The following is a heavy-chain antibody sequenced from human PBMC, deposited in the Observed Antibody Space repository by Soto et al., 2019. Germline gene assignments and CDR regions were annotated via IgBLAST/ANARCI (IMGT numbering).Heavy chain of an antibody. J-gene: IGHJ6*02. D-gene: IGHD3-3*01. CDR2: IDPSDSYT. Sequence: PGESLKISFKGSGYSFTSYLISWVRQMHVKGLECMGRIDPSDSYTNYSPSFQGDVIISADKSISTAYLQWSSLKASDTAMYYFPAVPEGGTICGVRIMRIQDMVVGCQETTVTVSS. V-gene: IGHV5-10-1*01. CDR1: GYSFTSYL. CDR3: PAVPEGGTICGVRIMRIQDMVV.